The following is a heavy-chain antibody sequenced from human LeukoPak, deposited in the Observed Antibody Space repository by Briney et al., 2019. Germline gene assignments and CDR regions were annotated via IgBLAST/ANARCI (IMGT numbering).Heavy chain of an antibody. V-gene: IGHV3-48*01. Sequence: GGSLRLSCAASGFTFSSYSMNWVRQAPGKGLEWVSYISSSSSSTIYYADSVKGRFTISRDNAKNSLYLQMNSLRAEDTAVYYCARDYSSSWYFDYWGQGTLVTVSS. J-gene: IGHJ4*02. D-gene: IGHD6-13*01. CDR2: ISSSSSSTI. CDR3: ARDYSSSWYFDY. CDR1: GFTFSSYS.